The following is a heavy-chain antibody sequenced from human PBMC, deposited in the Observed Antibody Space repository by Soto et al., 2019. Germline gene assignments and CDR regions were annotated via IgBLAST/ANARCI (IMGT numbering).Heavy chain of an antibody. J-gene: IGHJ6*02. CDR1: GGSISSYY. V-gene: IGHV4-4*07. Sequence: PSETLSLTCTVSGGSISSYYWSWIRQPAGKGLEWIGRIYTSGSTNYNPSLKSRVTMSVDTSKNQFSLKLSSVTAADTAVYYCARGAERGLWPYYYYGMDVWGQGTTVTLSS. CDR2: IYTSGST. D-gene: IGHD5-18*01. CDR3: ARGAERGLWPYYYYGMDV.